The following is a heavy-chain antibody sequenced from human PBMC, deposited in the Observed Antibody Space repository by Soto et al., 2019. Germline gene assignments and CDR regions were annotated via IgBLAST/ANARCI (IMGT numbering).Heavy chain of an antibody. CDR3: ARVSSLGLEWYHYYYYGMDV. D-gene: IGHD3-3*01. CDR2: IYHSGST. CDR1: GGSIISSNW. Sequence: SETLSLTCAVSGGSIISSNWWSWVRQPPGKGLEWIGEIYHSGSTNYNPSLKSRVTISVDKSKNQFSLKLSSVTAADTAVYYCARVSSLGLEWYHYYYYGMDVWGQGTTVTVSS. J-gene: IGHJ6*02. V-gene: IGHV4-4*02.